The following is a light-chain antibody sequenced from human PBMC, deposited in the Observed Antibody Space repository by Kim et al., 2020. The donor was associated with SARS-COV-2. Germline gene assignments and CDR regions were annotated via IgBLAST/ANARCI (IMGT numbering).Light chain of an antibody. V-gene: IGLV10-54*01. CDR1: NNNVGNEG. Sequence: RQTATLTCTGNNNNVGNEGAAWLQQHQGHPPKLLSYRNNNRPSGISERLSASRSGNTASLTITGLQPEDEADYYCLAWDSSLTAWVFGGGTQLTV. CDR2: RNN. J-gene: IGLJ3*02. CDR3: LAWDSSLTAWV.